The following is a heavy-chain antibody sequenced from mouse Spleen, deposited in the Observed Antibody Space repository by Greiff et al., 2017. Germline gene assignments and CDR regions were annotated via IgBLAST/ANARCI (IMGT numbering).Heavy chain of an antibody. CDR2: ISSGSSTI. CDR1: GFTFSDYG. CDR3: AREDWLNWYFDV. J-gene: IGHJ1*01. Sequence: EVMLVESGGGLVKPGGSLKLSCAASGFTFSDYGMHWVRQAPEKGLEWVAYISSGSSTIYYADTVKGRFTISRDNAKNTLFLQMTSLRSEDTAMYYCAREDWLNWYFDVWGAGTTVTVSS. V-gene: IGHV5-17*01. D-gene: IGHD3-3*01.